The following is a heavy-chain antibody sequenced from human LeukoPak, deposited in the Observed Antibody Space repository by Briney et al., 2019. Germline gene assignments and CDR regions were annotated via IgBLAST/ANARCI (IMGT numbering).Heavy chain of an antibody. Sequence: GGSLRLSCVASGFSFSSSYMSWVRQAPGKGLEWVANIKQDGNENHYVDSVKGRFTISRDNAKSSLYLQMNSLRAEDTAVYYCARDPRGSEYSHFDSWGQGTLVTVPS. CDR3: ARDPRGSEYSHFDS. J-gene: IGHJ4*02. CDR1: GFSFSSSY. CDR2: IKQDGNEN. D-gene: IGHD3-10*01. V-gene: IGHV3-7*01.